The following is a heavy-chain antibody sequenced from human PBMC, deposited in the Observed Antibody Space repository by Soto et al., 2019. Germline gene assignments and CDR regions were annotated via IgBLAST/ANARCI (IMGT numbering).Heavy chain of an antibody. CDR1: GFTFSSYA. Sequence: QVQLVQSGAEVKKPGSSVKVSCKASGFTFSSYAISWVRQAPGQGPEWLGGIISIFGTTNYAQKFQGRVTITADESTTTAYMELSGLRSEDTAVYYCARGSLVATIPRCYFDFWGQGTLVTVSS. D-gene: IGHD5-12*01. J-gene: IGHJ4*02. V-gene: IGHV1-69*12. CDR3: ARGSLVATIPRCYFDF. CDR2: IISIFGTT.